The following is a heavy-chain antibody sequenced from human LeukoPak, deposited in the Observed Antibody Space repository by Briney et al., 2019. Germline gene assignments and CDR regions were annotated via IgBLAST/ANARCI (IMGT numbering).Heavy chain of an antibody. D-gene: IGHD3-10*01. J-gene: IGHJ5*02. CDR1: GYTFSTYW. CDR3: ARRPWEVRASGWFGP. V-gene: IGHV5-51*01. Sequence: NHGGSLKISCKGSGYTFSTYWIVWVRQKPGKGLEWMGIVNPDDSDTRYSPSFEGQVTISADKSISTAYLQWSSLKASDTAIYYCARRPWEVRASGWFGPWGQGTLVTVSS. CDR2: VNPDDSDT.